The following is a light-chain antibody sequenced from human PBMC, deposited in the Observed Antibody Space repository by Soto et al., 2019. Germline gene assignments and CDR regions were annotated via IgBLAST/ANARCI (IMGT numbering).Light chain of an antibody. V-gene: IGKV3-20*01. CDR2: GAS. CDR3: QQYDSSPRT. Sequence: EIVLTQSPGTLSLSPGERATLSCRASQSVNSNYLAWYQQKPGQGPRLLMYGASSMATGIPDRFSGSGSGTDFTLTISRLEPEDFAVYYCQQYDSSPRTFGQGTKVEIK. CDR1: QSVNSNY. J-gene: IGKJ1*01.